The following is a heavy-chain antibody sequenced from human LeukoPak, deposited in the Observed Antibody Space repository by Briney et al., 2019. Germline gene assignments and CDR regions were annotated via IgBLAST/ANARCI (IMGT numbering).Heavy chain of an antibody. CDR2: IKQDGSEK. V-gene: IGHV3-7*03. CDR3: AKDSYDSPFDY. D-gene: IGHD3-22*01. CDR1: GFTFSSYW. Sequence: PGGSLRLSCAASGFTFSSYWMSWVRQAPGKGLEWVANIKQDGSEKYYVDSVKGRFTISRDNAKNTLYLQMNSLRAEDTAVYYCAKDSYDSPFDYWGQGTLVTVSS. J-gene: IGHJ4*02.